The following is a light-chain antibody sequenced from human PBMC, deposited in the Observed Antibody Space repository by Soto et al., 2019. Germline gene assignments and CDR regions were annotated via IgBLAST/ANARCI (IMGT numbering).Light chain of an antibody. J-gene: IGLJ1*01. CDR1: SSDVGAYIY. Sequence: QSALTQPASVSGSPGQSITISCTGTSSDVGAYIYVSWYQHHPGKAPKVMIYEVTNRPSGVSDRFSGSKSGNTASLTISGLQAEDEADYYCRSYTSSRTYVFGTGTKLTVL. V-gene: IGLV2-14*01. CDR3: RSYTSSRTYV. CDR2: EVT.